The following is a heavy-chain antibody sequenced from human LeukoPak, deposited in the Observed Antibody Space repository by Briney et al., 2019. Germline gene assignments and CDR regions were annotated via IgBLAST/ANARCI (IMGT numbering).Heavy chain of an antibody. Sequence: GGSRRLSCAASGFSFRTSTMHWVRQAPGKGLEWVAVISYDGSIQYYADSVKGRFTVSRDNSKNTLYLQMKSLRAEDTALYYCARHDYGDYSAFDIWGQGTMVTVSS. J-gene: IGHJ3*02. CDR3: ARHDYGDYSAFDI. V-gene: IGHV3-30*04. CDR1: GFSFRTST. CDR2: ISYDGSIQ. D-gene: IGHD4-17*01.